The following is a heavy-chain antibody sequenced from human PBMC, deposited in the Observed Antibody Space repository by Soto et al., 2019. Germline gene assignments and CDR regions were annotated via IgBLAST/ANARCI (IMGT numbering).Heavy chain of an antibody. CDR3: AKDGAVYDFWSGYCPH. Sequence: QVQLVESGGGVVQPGRSLRLSCAASGFTFSGYGMHWVRQAPGKGLEWVAVISYDGSNKYYADSVKGRFTISRDNSKNTLYLQMNSLRAEDTAVYYCAKDGAVYDFWSGYCPHWGQGTLVTVSS. V-gene: IGHV3-30*18. CDR1: GFTFSGYG. D-gene: IGHD3-3*01. CDR2: ISYDGSNK. J-gene: IGHJ4*02.